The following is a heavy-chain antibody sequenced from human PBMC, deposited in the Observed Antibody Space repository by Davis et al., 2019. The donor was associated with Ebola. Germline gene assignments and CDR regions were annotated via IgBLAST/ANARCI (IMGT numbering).Heavy chain of an antibody. Sequence: ASVKVSCKASGYTFTGYYIHWVRQAPGQGLEWMGIINPSGGSTSYTQKFQGRVTVTRDTSTSTVYMELSSLRSEDTAVYYCARGAGETYLSGYFQHWGQGTLVTVSS. D-gene: IGHD2/OR15-2a*01. V-gene: IGHV1-46*01. CDR3: ARGAGETYLSGYFQH. CDR2: INPSGGST. CDR1: GYTFTGYY. J-gene: IGHJ1*01.